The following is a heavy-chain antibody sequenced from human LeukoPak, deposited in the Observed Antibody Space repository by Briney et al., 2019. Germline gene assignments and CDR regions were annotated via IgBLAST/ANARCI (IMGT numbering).Heavy chain of an antibody. Sequence: GGSLRLSCVGSGFRFSGYAIHWVRQAPGKGLEWVALISYNGGRKDYADSVKGRFTIDRDNSKNTVYLQMNSLRPDDTAIYFCARQEARNYYYEGLDYWGPGNLVTVSS. D-gene: IGHD3-22*01. J-gene: IGHJ4*02. CDR2: ISYNGGRK. V-gene: IGHV3-30*04. CDR3: ARQEARNYYYEGLDY. CDR1: GFRFSGYA.